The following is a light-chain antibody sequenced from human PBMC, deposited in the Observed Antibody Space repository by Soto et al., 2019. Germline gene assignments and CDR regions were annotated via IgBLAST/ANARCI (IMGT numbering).Light chain of an antibody. CDR3: QQGELS. Sequence: DIQMTQSPSTLSASVGDRVTITCRASESISIWLAWYQQKPGKVPKLLIYKASNLESGHPSRFKGNGSGTEFTLAINSLQPDDFATYYCQQGELSFGGGTKVEAK. CDR1: ESISIW. J-gene: IGKJ4*01. CDR2: KAS. V-gene: IGKV1-5*03.